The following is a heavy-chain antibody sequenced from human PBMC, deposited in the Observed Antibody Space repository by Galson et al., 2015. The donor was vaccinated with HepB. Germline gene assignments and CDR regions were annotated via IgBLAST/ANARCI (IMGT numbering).Heavy chain of an antibody. V-gene: IGHV3-7*01. CDR1: GFSFSSYW. Sequence: SLRLSCAASGFSFSSYWMSRVRQAPGKGLEWVANIKQDGSEKYYVDSVKGRFTISRDSAKNSLYLQMNSLRAEDTAVYYCAREYWQRYYYGMDVWGQGTTVTVSS. J-gene: IGHJ6*02. CDR2: IKQDGSEK. D-gene: IGHD2-15*01. CDR3: AREYWQRYYYGMDV.